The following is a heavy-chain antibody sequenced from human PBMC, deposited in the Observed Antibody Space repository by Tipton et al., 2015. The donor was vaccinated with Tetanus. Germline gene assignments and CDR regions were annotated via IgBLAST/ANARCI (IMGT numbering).Heavy chain of an antibody. J-gene: IGHJ5*02. CDR1: GGSFSGNY. CDR3: ARDHRLSASYAGWFDP. CDR2: INHTGST. Sequence: TLSLTCDVYGGSFSGNYWSWIRQPPGKGVEWIGEINHTGSTNYNPSLKSRVTISVDTSKNQFSLKLSSVTAADTAVYYCARDHRLSASYAGWFDPWGQGTLVTVSS. V-gene: IGHV4-34*01. D-gene: IGHD1-26*01.